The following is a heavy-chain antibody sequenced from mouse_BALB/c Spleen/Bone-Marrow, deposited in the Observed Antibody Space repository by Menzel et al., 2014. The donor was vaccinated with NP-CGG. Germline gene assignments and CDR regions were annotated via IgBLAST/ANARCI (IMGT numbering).Heavy chain of an antibody. CDR2: ITKGGGST. J-gene: IGHJ4*01. Sequence: EVMLVEPGGGLVQPGGSLKLSCATSGFTFSDYYMYWVRQTPEKRLEWVAYITKGGGSTYYPDIVKGRFTISRDNAKNTLYLQMSRLKSEDTAMYYCARQLAYAMDYWGQGTSVTVSS. V-gene: IGHV5-12*02. D-gene: IGHD4-1*01. CDR1: GFTFSDYY. CDR3: ARQLAYAMDY.